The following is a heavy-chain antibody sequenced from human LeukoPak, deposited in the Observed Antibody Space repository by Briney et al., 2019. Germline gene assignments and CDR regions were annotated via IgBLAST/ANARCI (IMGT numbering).Heavy chain of an antibody. D-gene: IGHD3-10*01. Sequence: SETLSLTCTVSGGSISSYYWSWIRQPPGKGLEWIGYIYYSGSTNYNPSLKSRVTISVDTSKNQFSLTLSSVTAADTAVYYCARDYYGSKSSSFDPWGQGTLVTVSS. CDR3: ARDYYGSKSSSFDP. J-gene: IGHJ5*02. CDR2: IYYSGST. V-gene: IGHV4-59*01. CDR1: GGSISSYY.